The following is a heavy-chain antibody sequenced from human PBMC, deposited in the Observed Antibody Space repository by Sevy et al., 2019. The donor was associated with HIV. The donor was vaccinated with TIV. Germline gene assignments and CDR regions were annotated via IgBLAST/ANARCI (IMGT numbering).Heavy chain of an antibody. CDR2: ISYDGSSQ. CDR3: ARDAGYSTGWYAGY. D-gene: IGHD6-19*01. V-gene: IGHV3-30-3*01. CDR1: GFTFSTHA. Sequence: GGSLRLSCAASGFTFSTHAMHWVRQAPGKGLEWVAVISYDGSSQYYADSVKGGFTISRDIAKNTLYLQMNSLRAEDTAVYFCARDAGYSTGWYAGYWGQGTLVTVSS. J-gene: IGHJ4*02.